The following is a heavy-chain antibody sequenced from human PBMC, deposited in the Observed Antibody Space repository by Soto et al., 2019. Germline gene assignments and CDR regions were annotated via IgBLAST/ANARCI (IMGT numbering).Heavy chain of an antibody. J-gene: IGHJ6*02. CDR3: ARDLGESGWYYYGMDV. D-gene: IGHD6-19*01. CDR2: IWYDGSNK. Sequence: GGSLRLSCAASGFTFSSYGMHWVRQAPGKGLEWVAVIWYDGSNKYYADSVKGRFTISRDNSKNTLYLQMNSLRAEDTAVYYCARDLGESGWYYYGMDVWGQGTTVTVSS. V-gene: IGHV3-33*01. CDR1: GFTFSSYG.